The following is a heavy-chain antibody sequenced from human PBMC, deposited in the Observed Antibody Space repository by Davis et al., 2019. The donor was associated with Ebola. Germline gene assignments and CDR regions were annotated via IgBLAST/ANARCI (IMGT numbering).Heavy chain of an antibody. D-gene: IGHD1-1*01. CDR3: AKEVRGDNYYYYYYGMDV. V-gene: IGHV3-23*01. Sequence: GESLKISCAASGFTFSSYAMSWVRQAPGKGLEWVSAISGSGGSTYYADSVKGRFTISRDNSKNSLYLQMNSLRAEDTAVYYCAKEVRGDNYYYYYYGMDVWGQGTTVTVSS. J-gene: IGHJ6*02. CDR2: ISGSGGST. CDR1: GFTFSSYA.